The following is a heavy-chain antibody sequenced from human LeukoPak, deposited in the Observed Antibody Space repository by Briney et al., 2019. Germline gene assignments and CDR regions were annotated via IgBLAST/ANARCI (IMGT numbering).Heavy chain of an antibody. CDR3: ARHDSGTHAFDI. Sequence: SETLSLTCTVSGGSISSYYWSWIRQPPGKGLEWIGYIYYSGSTNYNPSLKSRVTISVDTSKNQFSLKLSSVTAADTAVYYCARHDSGTHAFDIWGQGTMVTVSS. J-gene: IGHJ3*02. D-gene: IGHD1-26*01. CDR2: IYYSGST. V-gene: IGHV4-59*08. CDR1: GGSISSYY.